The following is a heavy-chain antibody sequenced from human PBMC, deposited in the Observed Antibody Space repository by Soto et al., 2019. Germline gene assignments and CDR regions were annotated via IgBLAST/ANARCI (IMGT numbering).Heavy chain of an antibody. CDR2: VYHTGNT. CDR1: GVSITSYS. Sequence: SETLSLTCSVSGVSITSYSWTWIRHSPGKGLEWIGYVYHTGNTYYNPSLKSRVTISLDTSKNQVYLRLRSVTAADTAVYYCAREQYNWKLWGQGTLVTVSS. V-gene: IGHV4-59*01. CDR3: AREQYNWKL. D-gene: IGHD1-20*01. J-gene: IGHJ4*02.